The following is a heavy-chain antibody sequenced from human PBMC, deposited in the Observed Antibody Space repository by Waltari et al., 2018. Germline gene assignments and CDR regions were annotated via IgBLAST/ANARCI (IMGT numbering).Heavy chain of an antibody. J-gene: IGHJ6*02. CDR3: ARVEAAADHYYYYGMDV. D-gene: IGHD6-13*01. V-gene: IGHV3-33*01. CDR1: GFTFSSYG. CDR2: IWYDGSNK. Sequence: QVQLVESGGGVVQPGRSLRLSCAASGFTFSSYGMPWVRQAPGKGLEWVAVIWYDGSNKYYADSVKGRFTISRDNSKNTLYLQMNSLRAEDTAVYYCARVEAAADHYYYYGMDVWGQGTTVTVSS.